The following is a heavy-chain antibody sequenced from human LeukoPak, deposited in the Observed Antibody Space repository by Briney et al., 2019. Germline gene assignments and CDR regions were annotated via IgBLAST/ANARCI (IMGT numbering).Heavy chain of an antibody. V-gene: IGHV3-23*01. CDR2: ISGSGGDT. CDR1: GFTFSSYA. CDR3: AKTSYSRGMDV. D-gene: IGHD3-10*01. Sequence: GGSLRLPCAASGFTFSSYAMNWVRQAPGKGLEWVSLISGSGGDTYYAASVKGRFTISRDNSKNTLYLQMNSLGAEDTAVYYCAKTSYSRGMDVWGQGIPVAVSS. J-gene: IGHJ6*02.